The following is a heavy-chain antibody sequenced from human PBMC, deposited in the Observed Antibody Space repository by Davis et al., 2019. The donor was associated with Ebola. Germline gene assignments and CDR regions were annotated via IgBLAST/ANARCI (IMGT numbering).Heavy chain of an antibody. Sequence: SETLSLTCTVSGGSISSGDYYWSWIRQPPGKGLEWIGYIYYSGSTYYNPSLKSRVTISVDTSKNQFSLKLSSVTAADTAVYYCARASLLTFGGVIVIPDAFDIWGQGTMVTVSS. J-gene: IGHJ3*02. V-gene: IGHV4-30-4*01. D-gene: IGHD3-16*02. CDR1: GGSISSGDYY. CDR3: ARASLLTFGGVIVIPDAFDI. CDR2: IYYSGST.